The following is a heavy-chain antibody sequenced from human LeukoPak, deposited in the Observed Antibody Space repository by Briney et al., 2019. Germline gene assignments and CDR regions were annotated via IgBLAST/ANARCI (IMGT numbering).Heavy chain of an antibody. V-gene: IGHV4-31*03. CDR2: IYYSGST. Sequence: SETLSLTCTVSGGSISSGGYYWSWIRQHPGKGLEWIGYIYYSGSTYYNPSLKSRVTISVDTSKNQFSLKLSSVTAADTAVYYCARGLTTMVRGELDYWGQGTLVTVSS. D-gene: IGHD3-10*01. CDR3: ARGLTTMVRGELDY. J-gene: IGHJ4*02. CDR1: GGSISSGGYY.